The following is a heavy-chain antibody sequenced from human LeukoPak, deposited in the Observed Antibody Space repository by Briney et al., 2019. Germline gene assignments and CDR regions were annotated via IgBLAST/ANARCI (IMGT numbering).Heavy chain of an antibody. J-gene: IGHJ2*01. CDR1: GFTFSSYA. V-gene: IGHV3-23*01. CDR2: ISGSGGST. D-gene: IGHD6-19*01. CDR3: AKRAVAGNYWYFDL. Sequence: PGGSLRLSCAASGFTFSSYAMSWVRQAPXXXXEWVSAISGSGGSTYYADFVKGRFTISRDNSKNTLYLQMNSLRAEDTAVYYCAKRAVAGNYWYFDLWGRGTLVTVSS.